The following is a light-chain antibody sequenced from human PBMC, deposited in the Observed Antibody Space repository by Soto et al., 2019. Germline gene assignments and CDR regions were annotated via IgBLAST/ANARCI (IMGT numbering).Light chain of an antibody. V-gene: IGKV3D-15*01. CDR2: DAS. J-gene: IGKJ5*01. Sequence: IVLKKSPATMSVSPGERASLSCRASQSVSSYFAWYQQTPGQAQRLLIYDASNRATGIPARFSGSVSGTDFTLTISSLESEDLAVYYCQQYHKWPPITFGQGTRVDIK. CDR1: QSVSSY. CDR3: QQYHKWPPIT.